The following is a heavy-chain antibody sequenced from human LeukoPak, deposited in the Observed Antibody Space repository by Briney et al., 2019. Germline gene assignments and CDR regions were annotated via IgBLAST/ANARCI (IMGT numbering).Heavy chain of an antibody. V-gene: IGHV3-23*01. D-gene: IGHD6-19*01. CDR3: ARVRGIAVGYGMDV. CDR2: ISGSGGST. CDR1: GLSFNIFV. Sequence: GGSLRLSCAAPGLSFNIFVMSWVRQAPGKGLEWVSAISGSGGSTYYADSVKGRFTISRDNSKNTLYLQMNSLRAEDTAVYYCARVRGIAVGYGMDVWGQGTTVTVSS. J-gene: IGHJ6*02.